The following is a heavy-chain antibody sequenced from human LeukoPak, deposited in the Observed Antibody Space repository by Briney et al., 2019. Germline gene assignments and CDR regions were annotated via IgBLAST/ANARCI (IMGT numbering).Heavy chain of an antibody. CDR3: AKDHYYDSSGYYYFDY. CDR1: GFTFSSYA. J-gene: IGHJ4*02. V-gene: IGHV3-23*01. Sequence: GASLRLSCAASGFTFSSYAMSWVRQAPGKGLEWVSAISGSGGSTYYADSVKGRFTISRDNSKNTLYLQMNSLRAEDTAVYYCAKDHYYDSSGYYYFDYWGQGTLVIVSS. CDR2: ISGSGGST. D-gene: IGHD3-22*01.